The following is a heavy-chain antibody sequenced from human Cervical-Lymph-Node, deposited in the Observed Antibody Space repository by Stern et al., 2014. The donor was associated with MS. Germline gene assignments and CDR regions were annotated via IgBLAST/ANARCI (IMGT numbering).Heavy chain of an antibody. J-gene: IGHJ4*02. CDR2: INTNTGNP. V-gene: IGHV7-4-1*02. CDR3: ARDLEAALDY. Sequence: VQLVQSGSELKKPGASVKVSCKASGYTFTSYAMNWVRQAPGQGLEWMGWINTNTGNPTDAQGFTGRLVFSMDTSVNTENLPVSSLKAEDTAVYYCARDLEAALDYWCQGTLVTVSS. D-gene: IGHD6-6*01. CDR1: GYTFTSYA.